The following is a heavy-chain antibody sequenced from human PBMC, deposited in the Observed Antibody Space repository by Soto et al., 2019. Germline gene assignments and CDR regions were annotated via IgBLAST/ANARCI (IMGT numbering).Heavy chain of an antibody. V-gene: IGHV3-9*01. J-gene: IGHJ3*01. CDR3: AKDIRAGAFAL. Sequence: EMKLVESGGGFVQPGRSLRLSCAASGFPFDDHAMHWVRQAPGKGLEWVSGIYWNSAESGYADSVKGRFTISRDNVKNSLYLQMNSLRREDSALYFCAKDIRAGAFALWGQGTMVIVSS. CDR2: IYWNSAES. CDR1: GFPFDDHA.